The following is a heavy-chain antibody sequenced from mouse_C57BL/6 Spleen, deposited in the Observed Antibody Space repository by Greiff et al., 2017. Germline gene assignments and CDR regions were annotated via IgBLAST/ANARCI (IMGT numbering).Heavy chain of an antibody. V-gene: IGHV5-17*01. CDR3: ARKDGNPSYAMDY. CDR1: GFTFSDYG. Sequence: EVQLVESGGGLVKPGGSLKLSCAASGFTFSDYGMHWVRQAPEQGLEWVGYISSGSSTIYYADTVKGRVTITRDNAKNTLFLQMTSLRSEDTAMYYCARKDGNPSYAMDYWGQGTPVTVSA. J-gene: IGHJ4*01. D-gene: IGHD2-1*01. CDR2: ISSGSSTI.